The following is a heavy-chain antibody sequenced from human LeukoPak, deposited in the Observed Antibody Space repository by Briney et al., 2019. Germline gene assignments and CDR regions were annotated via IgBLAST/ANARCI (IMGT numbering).Heavy chain of an antibody. V-gene: IGHV1-2*02. J-gene: IGHJ3*02. Sequence: ASVKVSCKPSAYTFTGNYVRWVRQAPGQGLEWMGWINPNSGGTNYAQKFQGRVTMTSDTSISTVYMELSRLKSDDTAVYYCATELVARGPAFDMWGQGTMVTVAS. CDR3: ATELVARGPAFDM. CDR1: AYTFTGNY. D-gene: IGHD2-8*02. CDR2: INPNSGGT.